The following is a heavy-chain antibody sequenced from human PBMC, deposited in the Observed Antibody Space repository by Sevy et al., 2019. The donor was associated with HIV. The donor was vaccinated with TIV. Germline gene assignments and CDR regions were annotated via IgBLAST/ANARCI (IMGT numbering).Heavy chain of an antibody. D-gene: IGHD2-15*01. CDR1: GYTFTNYA. Sequence: ASVKVSCKASGYTFTNYAIHWVRQAPGQKLEWMGRINVGNGNTLSQKFQDIATFTRDTSASTAYMQLSSLRSEDTAVYYCARGEFCCGSSCYSEFFDYWGQGALVTVSS. V-gene: IGHV1-3*01. CDR2: INVGNGNT. J-gene: IGHJ4*02. CDR3: ARGEFCCGSSCYSEFFDY.